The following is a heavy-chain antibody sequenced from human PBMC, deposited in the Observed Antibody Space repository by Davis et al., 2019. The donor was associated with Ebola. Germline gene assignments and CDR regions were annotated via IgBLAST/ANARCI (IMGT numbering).Heavy chain of an antibody. CDR2: VYPGDSDT. D-gene: IGHD3-16*01. J-gene: IGHJ4*02. Sequence: GESLKISCKGSGYSFTSYWIGWVRQMPGKGLEWMGIVYPGDSDTRYSPTFQGQVTISADKSISTTYLQWSSLKASDTAMYYCARQAVPRGHYFDYWGQGTLVTVSS. CDR1: GYSFTSYW. CDR3: ARQAVPRGHYFDY. V-gene: IGHV5-51*01.